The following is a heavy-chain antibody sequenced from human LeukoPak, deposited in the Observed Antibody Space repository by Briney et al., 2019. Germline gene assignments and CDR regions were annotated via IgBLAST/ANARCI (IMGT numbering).Heavy chain of an antibody. V-gene: IGHV3-23*01. CDR2: ISGSGGST. J-gene: IGHJ4*02. CDR3: AKGYYGGRGHFDY. CDR1: GFTFSSYA. D-gene: IGHD3-22*01. Sequence: GRSLRLSCAASGFTFSSYAMSWVRQAPGKGLEWVSAISGSGGSTYYADSVKGRFTISRDNSKNTLYLQMNSLRAEDTAVYYCAKGYYGGRGHFDYWGQGTLVTVSS.